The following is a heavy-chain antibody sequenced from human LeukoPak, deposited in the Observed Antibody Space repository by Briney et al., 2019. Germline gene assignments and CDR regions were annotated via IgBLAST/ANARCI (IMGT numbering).Heavy chain of an antibody. V-gene: IGHV4-34*01. D-gene: IGHD6-19*01. J-gene: IGHJ4*02. CDR2: INHSGST. CDR3: ARGRRAYSSGWPFDY. CDR1: GGSFSGYY. Sequence: PSETLSLTCAAYGGSFSGYYWSWIRQPPGKGLEWIGEINHSGSTNYNPSLKSRVTISVDTSKNQFSLKLSSVTAADTAVYYCARGRRAYSSGWPFDYWGQGTLVTVSS.